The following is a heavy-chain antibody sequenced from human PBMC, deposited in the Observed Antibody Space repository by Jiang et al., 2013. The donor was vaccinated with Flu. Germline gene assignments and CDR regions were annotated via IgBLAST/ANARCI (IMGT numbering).Heavy chain of an antibody. CDR3: ARDPPRYDSSGYYPLGDAFDI. CDR2: IIPILGIA. V-gene: IGHV1-69*04. J-gene: IGHJ3*02. D-gene: IGHD3-22*01. Sequence: GAEVKKPGSSVKVSCKASGGTFSSYAISWVRQAPGQGLEWMGRIIPILGIANYAQKFQGRVTITADKSTSTAYMELSSLRSEDTAVYYCARDPPRYDSSGYYPLGDAFDIWGQGTMVTVSS. CDR1: GGTFSSYA.